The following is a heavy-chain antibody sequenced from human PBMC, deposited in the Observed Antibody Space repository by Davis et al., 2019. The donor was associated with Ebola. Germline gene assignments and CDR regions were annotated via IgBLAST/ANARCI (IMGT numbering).Heavy chain of an antibody. V-gene: IGHV4-34*01. CDR1: GGSFSGYY. CDR3: ARGRGYCSGGSCYGTPRFDY. D-gene: IGHD2-15*01. J-gene: IGHJ4*02. Sequence: SETLSLTCAVYGGSFSGYYWSWIRQPPGKGPEWIGEINHSGSTNYNPSLKSRVTISVDTSKNQFSLKLSSVTAADTAVYYCARGRGYCSGGSCYGTPRFDYWGQGTLVTVSS. CDR2: INHSGST.